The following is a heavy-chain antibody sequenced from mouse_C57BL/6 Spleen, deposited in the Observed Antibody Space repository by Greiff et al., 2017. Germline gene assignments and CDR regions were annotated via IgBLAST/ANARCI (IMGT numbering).Heavy chain of an antibody. V-gene: IGHV1-15*01. CDR2: IDPETGGT. Sequence: QVQLQQSGAELVRPGASVTLSCKASGYTFTDYEMHWVKQTPVHGLEWIGAIDPETGGTAYNQKFKGKAILTADKSSSTAYMELRSLTSEDSAVYYCTREGLYDGYYVCWGQGTTLTVSS. CDR1: GYTFTDYE. D-gene: IGHD2-3*01. CDR3: TREGLYDGYYVC. J-gene: IGHJ2*01.